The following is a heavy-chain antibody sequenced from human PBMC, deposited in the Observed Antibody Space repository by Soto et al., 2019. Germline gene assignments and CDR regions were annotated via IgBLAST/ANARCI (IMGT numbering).Heavy chain of an antibody. D-gene: IGHD2-15*01. J-gene: IGHJ6*03. CDR1: GFTFSSYA. CDR3: AKFSVVAATYRGHYYMDV. Sequence: PGGSLRLSCAASGFTFSSYAMSWVRQAPGKGLEWVSAISGSGGSTYYADSVKGRFTISRDNSKNTLHLQMNSLKAEDTAVYYCAKFSVVAATYRGHYYMDVWGKGTTVTVSS. V-gene: IGHV3-23*01. CDR2: ISGSGGST.